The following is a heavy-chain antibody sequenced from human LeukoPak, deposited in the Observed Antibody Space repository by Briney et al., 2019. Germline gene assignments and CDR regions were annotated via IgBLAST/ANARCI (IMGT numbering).Heavy chain of an antibody. Sequence: ASVKVSCKASGYTFTSYYMHWVRQAPGQGLEWMGIINPSGGSTSYAQKFQGRVTMTRDTSTSTVYMELSSLRSEDTAVYYCARASITMVRGVPLSKYYFDYWGQGTLVTVSS. CDR2: INPSGGST. CDR1: GYTFTSYY. J-gene: IGHJ4*02. V-gene: IGHV1-46*01. D-gene: IGHD3-10*01. CDR3: ARASITMVRGVPLSKYYFDY.